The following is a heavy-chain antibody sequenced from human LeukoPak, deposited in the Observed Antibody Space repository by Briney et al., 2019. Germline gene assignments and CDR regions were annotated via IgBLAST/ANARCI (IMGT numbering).Heavy chain of an antibody. CDR2: IGSSGTTI. Sequence: PGGSLRLSCAASGFPFSIYEMNWVRQAPGKGLEWVSTIGSSGTTIYYADSVKGRFSISRDNAKSSLYLQMNSLRVEDTAVYYCARLAVASDFDYWGQGALVTVSS. D-gene: IGHD6-19*01. CDR1: GFPFSIYE. CDR3: ARLAVASDFDY. J-gene: IGHJ4*02. V-gene: IGHV3-48*03.